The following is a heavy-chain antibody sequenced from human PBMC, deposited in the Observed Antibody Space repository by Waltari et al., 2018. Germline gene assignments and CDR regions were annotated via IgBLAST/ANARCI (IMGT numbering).Heavy chain of an antibody. D-gene: IGHD2-21*02. CDR3: AREYCGGDCRLFDY. CDR1: RDAVTDHS. Sequence: LVQSGAEVMNPGASVRVSCKASRDAVTDHSIHWVRQAPGQGPEGMGWVNPNGGGTNYAQRFAGRITVTWDASITTAYMEFSRLTSGDTAVYFCAREYCGGDCRLFDYWGQGTPVTVSS. V-gene: IGHV1-2*02. CDR2: VNPNGGGT. J-gene: IGHJ4*02.